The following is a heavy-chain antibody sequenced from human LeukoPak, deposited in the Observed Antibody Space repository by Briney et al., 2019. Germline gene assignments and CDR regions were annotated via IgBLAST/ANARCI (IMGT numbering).Heavy chain of an antibody. V-gene: IGHV4-59*01. CDR3: ARWDDYGDHFDY. CDR1: GGSISSYY. CDR2: IYYSGST. D-gene: IGHD4-17*01. Sequence: PSETLSLTCTVSGGSISSYYWSWIRQPPGKGLEWIGYIYYSGSTNYNPSLKSRVTISVDTSKNQFSLKLSSVTAADTAVYYCARWDDYGDHFDYWAQGTLVTVSS. J-gene: IGHJ4*02.